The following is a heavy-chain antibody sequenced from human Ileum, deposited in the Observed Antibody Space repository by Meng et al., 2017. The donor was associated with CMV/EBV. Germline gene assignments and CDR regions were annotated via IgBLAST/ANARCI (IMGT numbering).Heavy chain of an antibody. J-gene: IGHJ4*02. CDR1: GNIFTGYY. CDR3: ARENWVYDY. V-gene: IGHV1-2*02. D-gene: IGHD7-27*01. Sequence: RRVQSGTKLKKPGASVKVSCKASGNIFTGYYMHWVRQAPGQGLEWVGCINLNSGVIDFAQKFQGRITLTRDTSITTAYMELTRLIYDDTAVYYCARENWVYDYWGQGTLVTVFS. CDR2: INLNSGVI.